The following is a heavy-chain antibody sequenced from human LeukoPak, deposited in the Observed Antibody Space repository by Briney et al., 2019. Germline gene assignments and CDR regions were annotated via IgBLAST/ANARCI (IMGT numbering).Heavy chain of an antibody. Sequence: ASVKVSCKASGYTFTGYYMHWVRQAPGQGLEWMGWINPNSGGTNYAQKFQGRVTMTRDTSISTAYMELSRLRSDDTAVYYCRSDIVVVPAAKARDYWGQGTLVTVSS. D-gene: IGHD2-2*01. CDR2: INPNSGGT. CDR1: GYTFTGYY. J-gene: IGHJ4*02. CDR3: RSDIVVVPAAKARDY. V-gene: IGHV1-2*02.